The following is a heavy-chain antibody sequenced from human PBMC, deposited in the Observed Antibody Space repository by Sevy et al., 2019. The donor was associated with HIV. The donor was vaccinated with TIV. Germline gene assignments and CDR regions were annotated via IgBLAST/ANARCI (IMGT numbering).Heavy chain of an antibody. CDR2: INPHRGVK. V-gene: IGHV1-2*06. D-gene: IGHD3-10*01. CDR1: GYTFTDYY. Sequence: ASVKVSCKAFGYTFTDYYMHWVRQAPGQGLEWMGQINPHRGVKNYAQKLQGRVTMTRDTSISTAFMELSRLRSDDTAVYYCAREWGITMANAFDIWGQGTMVTVSS. CDR3: AREWGITMANAFDI. J-gene: IGHJ3*02.